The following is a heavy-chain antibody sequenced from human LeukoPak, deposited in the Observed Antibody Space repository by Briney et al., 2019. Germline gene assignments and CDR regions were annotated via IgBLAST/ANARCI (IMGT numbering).Heavy chain of an antibody. V-gene: IGHV3-21*01. J-gene: IGHJ4*02. CDR3: ARVVEVRGVIVDY. Sequence: GGSLRLSCAVSGFTFSSYSMNWVRQAPGKGLEWVSSISGSSSYIYYADSVKGRFTISRDNAKNSLYLQMNSLRAEDTAVYYCARVVEVRGVIVDYWGQGTLVTVSS. D-gene: IGHD3-10*01. CDR1: GFTFSSYS. CDR2: ISGSSSYI.